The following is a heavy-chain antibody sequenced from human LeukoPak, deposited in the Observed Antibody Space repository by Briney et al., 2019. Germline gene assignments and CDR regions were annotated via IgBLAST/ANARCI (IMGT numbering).Heavy chain of an antibody. V-gene: IGHV3-7*01. J-gene: IGHJ4*02. CDR1: GFTFSTYW. Sequence: QPGGSLRLSCAASGFTFSTYWMSWVRQAPGKGLEWVANIKDDGSEKFYVDSVKGRFTISRDNTKNSLYLQMNSLRADDTAVYSCAREIPGGAVTLDYWGQGTLVTVSS. CDR2: IKDDGSEK. D-gene: IGHD1-26*01. CDR3: AREIPGGAVTLDY.